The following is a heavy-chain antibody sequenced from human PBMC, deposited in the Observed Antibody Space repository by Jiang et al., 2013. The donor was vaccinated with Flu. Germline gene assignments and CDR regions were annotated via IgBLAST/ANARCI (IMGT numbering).Heavy chain of an antibody. V-gene: IGHV3-33*01. Sequence: VQLVESGGGVVQPGMSLRLSCAASGFTFSRYGMHWVRQAPGKGLEWVAIIWYNGSKKFYTDSVTGRFTISRDNSNNTVYLQMDSLRAEDTAVYYCARDNDADWYFDLWGLAPWSPS. J-gene: IGHJ2*01. D-gene: IGHD1-1*01. CDR2: IWYNGSKK. CDR3: ARDNDADWYFDL. CDR1: GFTFSRYG.